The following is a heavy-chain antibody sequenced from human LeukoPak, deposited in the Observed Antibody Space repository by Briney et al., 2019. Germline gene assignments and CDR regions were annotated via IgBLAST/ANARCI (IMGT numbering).Heavy chain of an antibody. Sequence: GGSLRLSCAASGFTFSSYAMSWVRQAPGKGLEWVSAISGSGGSTYYADSVKGRFTISRDNSKNTLYLQMNSLGADDTAVYYCARDRDGYVLNNWFDPWGQGTLVTVSS. CDR3: ARDRDGYVLNNWFDP. J-gene: IGHJ5*02. CDR1: GFTFSSYA. V-gene: IGHV3-23*01. CDR2: ISGSGGST. D-gene: IGHD5-24*01.